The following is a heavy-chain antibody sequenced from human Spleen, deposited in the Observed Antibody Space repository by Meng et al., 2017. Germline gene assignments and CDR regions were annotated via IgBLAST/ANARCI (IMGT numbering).Heavy chain of an antibody. Sequence: GESLKISCAASGFIFSNYEMNWVRQAPGKGLEWVSYISSSGSTILYADSVRGRFTISRDNAKNSLYLQMNSLRAEDTAVYYCAGSGSGSWGYWGQGTLVTVSS. D-gene: IGHD3-10*01. CDR3: AGSGSGSWGY. CDR1: GFIFSNYE. V-gene: IGHV3-48*03. CDR2: ISSSGSTI. J-gene: IGHJ4*02.